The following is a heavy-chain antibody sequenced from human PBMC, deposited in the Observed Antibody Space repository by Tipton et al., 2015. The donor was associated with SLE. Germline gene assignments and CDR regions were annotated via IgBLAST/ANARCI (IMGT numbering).Heavy chain of an antibody. J-gene: IGHJ4*02. CDR3: ARKLRFLEWLSPRFDY. CDR1: DGSISSHY. Sequence: TLSLTCTVSDGSISSHYWSWIRHPPGKGLEWIGEINHSGSTNYNPSLKSRVTISVDTSKNQFSLKLSSVTAADTAVYYCARKLRFLEWLSPRFDYWGQGMLVTVSS. CDR2: INHSGST. V-gene: IGHV4-34*01. D-gene: IGHD3-3*01.